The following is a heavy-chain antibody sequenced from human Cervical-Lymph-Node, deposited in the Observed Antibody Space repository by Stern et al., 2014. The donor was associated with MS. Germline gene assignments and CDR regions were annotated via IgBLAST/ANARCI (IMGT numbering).Heavy chain of an antibody. CDR3: ARPLGSGWTAGWYY. J-gene: IGHJ4*02. CDR2: IFPDDSDT. V-gene: IGHV5-51*03. CDR1: GYSFTTFW. Sequence: EVPLVQSGAEVKKPGESLKISCQGSGYSFTTFWIGLVPPLPGKGLDWMGIIFPDDSDTRYSPSFQGQVNISADKSTDTAYLQWSSLKASDTATYYCARPLGSGWTAGWYYWGQGTRVTVSS. D-gene: IGHD6-19*01.